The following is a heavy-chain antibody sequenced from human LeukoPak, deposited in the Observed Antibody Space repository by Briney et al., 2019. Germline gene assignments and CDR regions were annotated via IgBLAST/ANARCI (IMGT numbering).Heavy chain of an antibody. CDR1: GFTFSSFE. Sequence: GGSLRLSCAASGFTFSSFEMNWVRQAPGKGLEWVSYISSGGNTIFYADSVKGRFTISRDNAKNSLYLQMNSLRAEDTAVYYCASLDYWGQGTPVTVSS. V-gene: IGHV3-48*03. CDR3: ASLDY. CDR2: ISSGGNTI. J-gene: IGHJ4*02.